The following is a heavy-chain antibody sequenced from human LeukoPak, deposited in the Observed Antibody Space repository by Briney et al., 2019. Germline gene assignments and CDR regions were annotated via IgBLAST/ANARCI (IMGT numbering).Heavy chain of an antibody. CDR1: GYSFTSYW. J-gene: IGHJ5*02. CDR3: ATAAGGMGKWFDP. V-gene: IGHV5-51*01. Sequence: GESLKISCKGSGYSFTSYWIGWVRQTPGKGVGWMGVIYSGDSDTRYRPSFQGQVTISADKSIRTADLQWGRLNARDAAMYYGATAAGGMGKWFDPWGQGTLVTVSS. CDR2: IYSGDSDT. D-gene: IGHD6-13*01.